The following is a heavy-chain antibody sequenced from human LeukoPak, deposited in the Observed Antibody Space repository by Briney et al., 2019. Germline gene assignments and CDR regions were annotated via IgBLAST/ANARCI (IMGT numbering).Heavy chain of an antibody. J-gene: IGHJ5*02. CDR2: INPNSGGT. V-gene: IGHV1-2*02. CDR1: GYTFTGYY. D-gene: IGHD3-3*01. CDR3: ASYYDFKNWFDP. Sequence: EASVKVSCMASGYTFTGYYMHWVRQAPGQGLEWMGWINPNSGGTNYAQKFQGRVTMTRDTSISTAYMELSRLRSDDTAVYYCASYYDFKNWFDPWGQGTLVTVSS.